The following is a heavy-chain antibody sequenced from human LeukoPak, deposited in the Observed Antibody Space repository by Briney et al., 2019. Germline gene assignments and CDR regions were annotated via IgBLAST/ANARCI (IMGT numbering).Heavy chain of an antibody. CDR1: GFSFSTYA. CDR2: ISHDGSNR. V-gene: IGHV3-30-3*01. CDR3: AREVGDYALDY. D-gene: IGHD4-17*01. Sequence: GGSLRLSCVASGFSFSTYAMHWVRQAPGKGLDWLAVISHDGSNRYYADSVRGRFTISRDNSKNTLFLQMNSLRAEDTAVFYCAREVGDYALDYWGQGTLVTVSS. J-gene: IGHJ4*02.